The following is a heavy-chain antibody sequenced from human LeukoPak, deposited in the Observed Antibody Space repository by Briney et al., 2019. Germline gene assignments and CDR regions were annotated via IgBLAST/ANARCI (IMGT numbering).Heavy chain of an antibody. CDR3: ARRGPGYGSPFDY. V-gene: IGHV4-59*12. J-gene: IGHJ4*02. CDR1: GGSISSYY. Sequence: SETLSLTCTVSGGSISSYYWSCIRQTPEKGLEWGGYIYYSGSSNYNPSLKRRVTIPVDKSKNQFSLKLSSVTAADTAVYYCARRGPGYGSPFDYWGQGTLVTVSS. D-gene: IGHD3-10*01. CDR2: IYYSGSS.